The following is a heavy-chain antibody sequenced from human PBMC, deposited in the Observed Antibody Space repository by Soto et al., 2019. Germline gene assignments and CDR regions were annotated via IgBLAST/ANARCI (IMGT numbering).Heavy chain of an antibody. V-gene: IGHV5-51*01. Sequence: GESLKISCTGVGYSFTIYWIGWVRQMPGKGLEWMGIIYPGDSDTRYSPSFQGQVTISADKSISTVYLQWSSLKASDTAMYYCARGYCTTNTCDPWFDPWGQGTLVTVSS. D-gene: IGHD2-8*01. CDR3: ARGYCTTNTCDPWFDP. J-gene: IGHJ5*02. CDR2: IYPGDSDT. CDR1: GYSFTIYW.